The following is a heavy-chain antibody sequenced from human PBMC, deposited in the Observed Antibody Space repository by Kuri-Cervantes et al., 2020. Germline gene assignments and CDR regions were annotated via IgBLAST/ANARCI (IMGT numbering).Heavy chain of an antibody. CDR1: GGTFSSYA. CDR3: ATDLITMVRGEVGYFDL. D-gene: IGHD3-10*01. J-gene: IGHJ2*01. CDR2: FDPEDGET. V-gene: IGHV1-24*01. Sequence: ASVKVSCKASGGTFSSYAISWVRQAPGQGLEWMGGFDPEDGETIYAQKFQGRVTMTEDTSTDTAYMELSSLRSEDTAVYYCATDLITMVRGEVGYFDLWGRGTLVTVSS.